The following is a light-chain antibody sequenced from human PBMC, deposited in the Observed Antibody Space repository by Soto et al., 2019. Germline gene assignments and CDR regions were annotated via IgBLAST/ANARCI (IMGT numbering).Light chain of an antibody. CDR3: MLYMGGGVSI. CDR2: DTN. Sequence: QTVVSQEPSFSVSRGGAVTLTCGLSSGSVSTSYYPSWYQQTPGQPPRTLIYDTNSLSSGVPDRFSGSIVGNKAALTITGAQADDESDYYCMLYMGGGVSIFGGGTKVTVL. J-gene: IGLJ2*01. CDR1: SGSVSTSYY. V-gene: IGLV8-61*01.